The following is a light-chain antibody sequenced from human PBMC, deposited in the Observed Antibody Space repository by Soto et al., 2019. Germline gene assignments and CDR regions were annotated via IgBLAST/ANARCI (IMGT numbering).Light chain of an antibody. V-gene: IGLV2-8*01. J-gene: IGLJ2*01. CDR2: EVT. CDR1: SSDVGRYNY. CDR3: GSYAGSNIMI. Sequence: QSALTQPPSASGSPGQSVTISCTGTSSDVGRYNYVSWYQQHPGKAPKLMIYEVTKRPSGVPDSFSGSKSGNTASLTVSGLQAEDEATYFCGSYAGSNIMIFGGGTKLTVL.